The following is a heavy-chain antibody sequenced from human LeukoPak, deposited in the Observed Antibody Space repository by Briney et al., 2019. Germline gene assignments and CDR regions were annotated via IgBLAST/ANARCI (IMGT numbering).Heavy chain of an antibody. Sequence: GGSLRLSCVTPGFTFGTYWMSWVRQAPGKGLEWVANIKGDGSERSYVDSVKGRFTISRDNAKNSLYLQMNSLRAEDTAVYYCARDWPLVLDYWGQGALVTVSS. CDR2: IKGDGSER. J-gene: IGHJ4*02. V-gene: IGHV3-7*03. CDR3: ARDWPLVLDY. CDR1: GFTFGTYW.